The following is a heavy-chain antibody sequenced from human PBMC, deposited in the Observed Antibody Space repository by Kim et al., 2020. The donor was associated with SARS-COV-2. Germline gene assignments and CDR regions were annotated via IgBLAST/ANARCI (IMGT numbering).Heavy chain of an antibody. V-gene: IGHV3-21*01. Sequence: GGSLRLSCAASGFTFSSYSMNWVRQAPGKGLEWVSSISSSSSYIYYADSVKGRFTISRDNAKNSLYLQMNSLRAEDTAVYYCARDRITMVRGVMDDWGQGTLVTVSS. CDR1: GFTFSSYS. J-gene: IGHJ4*02. CDR2: ISSSSSYI. D-gene: IGHD3-10*01. CDR3: ARDRITMVRGVMDD.